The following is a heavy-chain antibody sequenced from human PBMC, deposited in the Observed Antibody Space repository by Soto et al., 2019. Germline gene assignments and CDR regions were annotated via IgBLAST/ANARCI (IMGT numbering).Heavy chain of an antibody. CDR3: AREGATTVGDNWFDP. V-gene: IGHV1-46*01. Sequence: GASVKVSCKASGYTFTSYYMHWVRQAPGQGLEWMGIINPSGGSTSYAQKFQGRVTMTRDTSTSTVYMELSSLRSEDTAVYYCAREGATTVGDNWFDPWGQGTLVTVSS. D-gene: IGHD1-26*01. CDR2: INPSGGST. J-gene: IGHJ5*02. CDR1: GYTFTSYY.